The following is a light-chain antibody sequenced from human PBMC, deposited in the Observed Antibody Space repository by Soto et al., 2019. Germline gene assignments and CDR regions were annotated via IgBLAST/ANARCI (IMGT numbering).Light chain of an antibody. Sequence: IQLTQSPSSLSASIGDRVTITCRASQDIASYLAWYQQKPGNAPKLLIYAASTLHSGVPSRFSGSGSGTDFTLTISSLQPEDFVTYYCQKYNSGLRTFGGGTTVEI. CDR3: QKYNSGLRT. V-gene: IGKV1-9*01. CDR1: QDIASY. J-gene: IGKJ4*01. CDR2: AAS.